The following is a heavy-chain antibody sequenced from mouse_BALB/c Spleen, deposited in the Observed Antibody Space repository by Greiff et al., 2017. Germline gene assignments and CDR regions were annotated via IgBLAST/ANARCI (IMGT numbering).Heavy chain of an antibody. CDR2: IDPSDSET. Sequence: VQLQQPGAELVKPGAPVKLSCKASGYTFTSYWMNWVKQRPGRGLEWIGRIDPSDSETHYNQKFKDKATLTVDKSSSTAYIQLSSLTSEDSAVYYCARLGGNYDDYWGQGTTLTVSS. CDR3: ARLGGNYDDY. J-gene: IGHJ2*01. CDR1: GYTFTSYW. V-gene: IGHV1-69*02.